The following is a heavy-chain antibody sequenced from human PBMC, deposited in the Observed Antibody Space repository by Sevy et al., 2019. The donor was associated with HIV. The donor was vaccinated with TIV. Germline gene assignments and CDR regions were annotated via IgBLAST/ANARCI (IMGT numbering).Heavy chain of an antibody. CDR3: ARDWGSVH. CDR2: IKQDGSEK. D-gene: IGHD3-16*01. CDR1: GFTFSTYW. Sequence: GGSLRLSCTASGFTFSTYWMTWVRQAPGKGLEWVANIKQDGSEKYYVDSVKGRFTISRDNAKNSLYLQMNSLRDEDTAVYYCARDWGSVHWGQGTLVTVSS. J-gene: IGHJ4*02. V-gene: IGHV3-7*01.